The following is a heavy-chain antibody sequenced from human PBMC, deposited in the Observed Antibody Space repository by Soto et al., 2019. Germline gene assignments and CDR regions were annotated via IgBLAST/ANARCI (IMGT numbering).Heavy chain of an antibody. CDR3: VTQKIDYTRVYFSPSFDS. V-gene: IGHV3-9*01. CDR2: IEWNSGRI. D-gene: IGHD3-3*01. J-gene: IGHJ4*02. CDR1: GFTFGDYA. Sequence: GGSLRLSCAASGFTFGDYAMHWVRHTSEKGIEWVAHIEWNSGRISYIDSVRGRFTISRDDAKNSLSLQMDSLTTEDTAVYYCVTQKIDYTRVYFSPSFDSCGQGPLVPLSS.